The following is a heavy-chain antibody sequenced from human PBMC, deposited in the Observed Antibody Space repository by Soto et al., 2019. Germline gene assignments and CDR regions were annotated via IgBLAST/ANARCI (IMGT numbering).Heavy chain of an antibody. Sequence: SESLSLTCTVSGDSISSRSHYWGWIRQPPGKGLEWIGSISYSGSTYYNPPLKSRVTISVDPSKNQFSLKLSSVTAADTAVYYCAMGPHGIAARGRPSSMDWFGPRHQLTLIP. CDR1: GDSISSRSHY. CDR3: AMGPHGIAARGRPSSMDWFGP. D-gene: IGHD6-6*01. V-gene: IGHV4-39*01. J-gene: IGHJ5*02. CDR2: ISYSGST.